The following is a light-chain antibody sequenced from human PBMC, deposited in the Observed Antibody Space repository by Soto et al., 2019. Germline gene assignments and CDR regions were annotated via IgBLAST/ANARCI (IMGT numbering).Light chain of an antibody. J-gene: IGLJ2*01. CDR1: SSDVGGYNY. CDR2: EVS. CDR3: SSYTRSSTLV. V-gene: IGLV2-14*01. Sequence: HSALTQPASVSGSPGQSITISCTGTSSDVGGYNYVSWYQQHPGKAPKLMIYEVSHRPSGVSNRFSGSKSGNTASLTISGLQADDEADYYCSSYTRSSTLVFGGGTKLTVL.